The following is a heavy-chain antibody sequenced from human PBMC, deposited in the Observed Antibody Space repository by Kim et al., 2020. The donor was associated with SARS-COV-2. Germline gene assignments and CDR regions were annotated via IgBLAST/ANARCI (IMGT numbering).Heavy chain of an antibody. J-gene: IGHJ4*02. Sequence: ASVKVSCKASGYTFTSYFMHWVRQAPGQGLQWMGIINTSDGITNYAQKFQGRVTMTRDTSTSTVYMELSSLRSEDTAVYYCTKYSGRNPFDYWGQGTLLTVSS. D-gene: IGHD5-12*01. CDR1: GYTFTSYF. CDR3: TKYSGRNPFDY. V-gene: IGHV1-46*01. CDR2: INTSDGIT.